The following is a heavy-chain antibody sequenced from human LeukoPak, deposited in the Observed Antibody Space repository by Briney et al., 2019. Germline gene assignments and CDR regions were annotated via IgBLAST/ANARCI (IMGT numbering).Heavy chain of an antibody. CDR1: GYTFTSYG. CDR3: ARIPGRLRADYYYYYMDV. J-gene: IGHJ6*03. Sequence: ASVKVSCKASGYTFTSYGISWVRQAPGQGLEWMGWISAYNGNTNYAQKLQCRVTMTTDTSTSTAYMELRSLRSDDTAVYYCARIPGRLRADYYYYYMDVWGKGTTVTVSS. CDR2: ISAYNGNT. V-gene: IGHV1-18*01. D-gene: IGHD5-12*01.